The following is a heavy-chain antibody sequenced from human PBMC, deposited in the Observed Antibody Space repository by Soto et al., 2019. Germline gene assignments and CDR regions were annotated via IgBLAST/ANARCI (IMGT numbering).Heavy chain of an antibody. Sequence: PSETLSLTCTVSGGSISSSSYYWGWIRQPPGKGLEWIGSIYYSGSTYYNPSLKSRVTISVDTSKNQFSLKLSSVTAADTAVYYCATSYSRGWYTYDYWGQGTLVTVSS. CDR3: ATSYSRGWYTYDY. J-gene: IGHJ4*02. V-gene: IGHV4-39*01. CDR2: IYYSGST. CDR1: GGSISSSSYY. D-gene: IGHD6-19*01.